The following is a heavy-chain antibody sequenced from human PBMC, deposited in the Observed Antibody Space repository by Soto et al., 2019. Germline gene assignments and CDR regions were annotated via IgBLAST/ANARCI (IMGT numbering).Heavy chain of an antibody. CDR3: ASFANRPNHRRIAARPEAYYYYGMDV. V-gene: IGHV1-69*13. CDR1: GGTFSSYA. CDR2: IIPIFGTA. D-gene: IGHD6-6*01. J-gene: IGHJ6*02. Sequence: ASVKVSCKASGGTFSSYAISWVRQAPGQGLEWMGGIIPIFGTANYAQRFQGRVTITADESTSTAYMELSSLRSEDTAVYYCASFANRPNHRRIAARPEAYYYYGMDVWGQGTTVTVSS.